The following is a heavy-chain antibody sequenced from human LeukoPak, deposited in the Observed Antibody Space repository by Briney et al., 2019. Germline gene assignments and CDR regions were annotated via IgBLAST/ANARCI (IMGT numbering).Heavy chain of an antibody. J-gene: IGHJ4*02. V-gene: IGHV3-53*01. D-gene: IGHD1-26*01. CDR1: GFTVSSNY. Sequence: AGGSLRLSCAASGFTVSSNYMSWVRQAPGKGLEWVSVIYSGGSTYYADSVKGRFTISRDNSKNTLYLQMNSLRAEDTAVYYCARDPVGTGGFDYWGQGTLVTVSS. CDR3: ARDPVGTGGFDY. CDR2: IYSGGST.